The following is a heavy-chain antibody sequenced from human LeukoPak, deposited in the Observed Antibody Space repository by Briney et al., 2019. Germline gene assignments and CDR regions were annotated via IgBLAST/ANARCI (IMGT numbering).Heavy chain of an antibody. CDR2: VKRSYDGLTT. V-gene: IGHV3-15*01. CDR3: TTTGWFGELNIYYFDY. D-gene: IGHD3-10*01. J-gene: IGHJ4*02. Sequence: GGSLRLSCVASGFSFRDAWMNWVRQAPGKGLEWVGRVKRSYDGLTTDYAAPVKGRFSISRDDSQSTLYLQMNSLKTEDTAVYYCTTTGWFGELNIYYFDYWGQGTLVTVSS. CDR1: GFSFRDAW.